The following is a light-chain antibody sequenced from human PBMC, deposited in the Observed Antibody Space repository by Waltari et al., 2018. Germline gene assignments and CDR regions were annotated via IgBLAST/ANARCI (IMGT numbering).Light chain of an antibody. CDR3: ATWDDSLNGWV. J-gene: IGLJ3*02. CDR1: APNIRRNA. Sequence: QSVVTQPPSASGTPGQTVTISCSGRAPNIRRNAVSWYQQVPGAAPKPLIYNNYQRPSGVSDRFSASRFGTSATLAISGLQSEDEAVYYCATWDDSLNGWVFGGGTRLTVL. CDR2: NNY. V-gene: IGLV1-44*01.